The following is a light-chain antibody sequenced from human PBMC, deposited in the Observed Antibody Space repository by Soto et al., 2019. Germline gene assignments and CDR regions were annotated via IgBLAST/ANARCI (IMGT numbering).Light chain of an antibody. Sequence: DIQLTQSPSSVSASIGDSVTITCRASQDISTWLAWYQRKPGKAPKLLIFAASSLQTGVPSRFSGSGSGTDFTLTISGLQAEDFATYYCQQANSFFALTFGGGTHVEIK. J-gene: IGKJ4*01. CDR3: QQANSFFALT. CDR2: AAS. CDR1: QDISTW. V-gene: IGKV1D-12*01.